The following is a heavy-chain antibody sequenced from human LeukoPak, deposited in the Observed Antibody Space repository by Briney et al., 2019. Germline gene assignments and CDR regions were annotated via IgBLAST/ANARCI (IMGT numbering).Heavy chain of an antibody. V-gene: IGHV4-30-4*01. D-gene: IGHD3-22*01. CDR3: ARGGNESSGYYSY. Sequence: PSQTLSLTCTVSGASISGGDYYWVWIRQPPGKGLEWIGYIYYTGTTYYNPSLRSRVTMSVDTSKNQFSLKLSSVTAADTAVYYCARGGNESSGYYSYWGQGTLVTVSS. CDR1: GASISGGDYY. CDR2: IYYTGTT. J-gene: IGHJ4*02.